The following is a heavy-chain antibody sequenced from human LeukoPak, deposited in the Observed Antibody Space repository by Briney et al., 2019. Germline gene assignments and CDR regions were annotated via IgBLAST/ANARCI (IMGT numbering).Heavy chain of an antibody. J-gene: IGHJ4*02. Sequence: SETLSLTCTVSGGSISSYYWSWIRQPPGKGLEWIGYIYYSRSTNYNPSLKSRVTISVETSKNQFSLKLSSVTAADTAVYYCAREVPYDPLFDYWGQGTLVTVSS. CDR3: AREVPYDPLFDY. CDR2: IYYSRST. V-gene: IGHV4-59*01. CDR1: GGSISSYY. D-gene: IGHD3-3*01.